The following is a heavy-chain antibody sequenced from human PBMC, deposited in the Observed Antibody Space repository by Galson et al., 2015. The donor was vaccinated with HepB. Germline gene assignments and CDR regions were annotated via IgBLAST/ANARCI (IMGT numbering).Heavy chain of an antibody. CDR2: ISYDGSNK. V-gene: IGHV3-30*04. Sequence: SLRLSCAASGLTFSSYAMHWVRQAPGKGLEWVAVISYDGSNKYYADSVKGRFTISRDNSKNTLYLQMNSLRAEDTAVYYCARVGDSTGGYGMDVWGQGTTVTVSS. D-gene: IGHD3-22*01. CDR3: ARVGDSTGGYGMDV. CDR1: GLTFSSYA. J-gene: IGHJ6*02.